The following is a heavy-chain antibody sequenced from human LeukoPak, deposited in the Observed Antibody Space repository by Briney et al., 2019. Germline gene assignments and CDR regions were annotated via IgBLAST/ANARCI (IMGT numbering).Heavy chain of an antibody. J-gene: IGHJ6*02. CDR3: ASTVTTPYYYYGMDV. V-gene: IGHV3-66*01. Sequence: GGSLRLSCAASGFTVSSNYMSWVRQAPGKGLEWVSVIYSGGSTYYADSVKGRFTISRDNSKNTLYLQMNSLRAEDTAVYYCASTVTTPYYYYGMDVWGPGTTVTVSS. CDR2: IYSGGST. D-gene: IGHD4-17*01. CDR1: GFTVSSNY.